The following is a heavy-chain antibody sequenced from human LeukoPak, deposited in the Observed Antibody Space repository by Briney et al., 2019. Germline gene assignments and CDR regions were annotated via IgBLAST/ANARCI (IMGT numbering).Heavy chain of an antibody. CDR2: ISGSGGST. J-gene: IGHJ3*02. D-gene: IGHD2-2*01. Sequence: GSLRLSCAASGFTFSSYGMSWVRQAPGKGLEWVSAISGSGGSTYYADSVKGRFTISRDNSKNTLYLQMNSLRAEDTAVYYCAKGNIVVVPAANDAFDIWGQGTMVTVSS. V-gene: IGHV3-23*01. CDR3: AKGNIVVVPAANDAFDI. CDR1: GFTFSSYG.